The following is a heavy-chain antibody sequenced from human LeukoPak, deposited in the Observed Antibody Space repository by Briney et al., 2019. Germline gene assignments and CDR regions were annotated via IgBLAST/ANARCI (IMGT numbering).Heavy chain of an antibody. CDR2: MSYDGSNK. Sequence: GGSLRLSCAASGFTFSSCAMHWVRQAPGKGLEWVAVMSYDGSNKFYADSVKGRFTISRDNSKNTLYLQMNSLRAEDTAVYYCARDSTDGVIPRELHPPFDYWGQGTLVTVSS. CDR1: GFTFSSCA. V-gene: IGHV3-30-3*01. J-gene: IGHJ4*02. D-gene: IGHD1-26*01. CDR3: ARDSTDGVIPRELHPPFDY.